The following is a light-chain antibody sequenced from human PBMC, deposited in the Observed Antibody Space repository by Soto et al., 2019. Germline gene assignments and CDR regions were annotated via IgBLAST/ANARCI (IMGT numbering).Light chain of an antibody. CDR3: QQYNDSFRYT. V-gene: IGKV1-5*03. J-gene: IGKJ2*01. CDR1: QSIHTW. CDR2: EAS. Sequence: DIQMTQSPSTLSASVGDRVTITCRASQSIHTWLAWYQQKPGTVPKLLIYEASTLESGVPSRFSGSRSGTEFTLTVSSLQPDDFATYYCQQYNDSFRYTFGQGTKVDIK.